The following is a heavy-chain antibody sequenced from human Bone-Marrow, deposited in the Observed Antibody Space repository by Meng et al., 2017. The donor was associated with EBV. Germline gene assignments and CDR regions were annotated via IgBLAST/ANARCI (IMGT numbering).Heavy chain of an antibody. D-gene: IGHD4-17*01. CDR2: INPNSGGT. V-gene: IGHV1-2*04. J-gene: IGHJ6*02. Sequence: QVQLGESGAEVKKPGASVKVSCKASGYTFTGYYMHWVRQAPGQGLEWMGWINPNSGGTNYAQKFQGWVTMTRDTSISTAYMELSRLRSDDTAVYYCARGGATTVTTDYYYGMDVWGQGTTVTVSS. CDR1: GYTFTGYY. CDR3: ARGGATTVTTDYYYGMDV.